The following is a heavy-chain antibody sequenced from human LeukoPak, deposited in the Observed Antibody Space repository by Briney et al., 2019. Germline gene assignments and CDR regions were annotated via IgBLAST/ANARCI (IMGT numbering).Heavy chain of an antibody. J-gene: IGHJ6*03. CDR2: ISSSGSTI. D-gene: IGHD4-17*01. CDR1: GFTFSSYE. V-gene: IGHV3-48*03. CDR3: ARVYGDYDYYYYMDV. Sequence: PGGSLRLSCAASGFTFSSYEMNWVRQAPGKGLEWVSYISSSGSTIYYADSVKGRFTISRDNAKNSLYLQMNSLRAEDTAVYYCARVYGDYDYYYYMDVWGKGTTVTVSS.